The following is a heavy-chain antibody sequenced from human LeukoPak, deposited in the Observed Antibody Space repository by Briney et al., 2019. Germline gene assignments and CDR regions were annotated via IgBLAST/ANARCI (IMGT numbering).Heavy chain of an antibody. Sequence: SQTLSLTCTVSGGSISSGSYYWSWIRQPAGKGLEWIGRIYTSGSTNYNPSLKSRVTISVDTSKNQFSLKLSSVTAADTAVYYCARSATGGYYYYMDVWGKGTTVTVSS. V-gene: IGHV4-61*02. D-gene: IGHD1-14*01. CDR1: GGSISSGSYY. J-gene: IGHJ6*03. CDR3: ARSATGGYYYYMDV. CDR2: IYTSGST.